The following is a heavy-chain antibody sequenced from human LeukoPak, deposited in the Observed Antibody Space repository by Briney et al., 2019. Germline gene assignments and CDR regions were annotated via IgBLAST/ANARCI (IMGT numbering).Heavy chain of an antibody. CDR2: IYNSGHT. V-gene: IGHV4-59*01. CDR3: ARETLWFGELPDAFDI. Sequence: PSETLSLTCTVSGGSISNYYWSWIRQPPGKGLEWIGYIYNSGHTNYNPSLKSRVTISEDTSKNQLSLKLSSVTAADTAVYYCARETLWFGELPDAFDIWGQGTMVTVSS. CDR1: GGSISNYY. J-gene: IGHJ3*02. D-gene: IGHD3-10*01.